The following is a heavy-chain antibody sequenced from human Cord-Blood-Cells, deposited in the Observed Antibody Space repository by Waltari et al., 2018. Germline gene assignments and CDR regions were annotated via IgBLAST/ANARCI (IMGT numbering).Heavy chain of an antibody. D-gene: IGHD2-2*01. J-gene: IGHJ4*02. CDR1: SSSYY. V-gene: IGHV4-39*01. Sequence: SSSYYWGWIRQPPGKGLEWIGSIYYSGSTYYNPSLKSRVTISVDTSKNQFSLKLSSVTAADTAVYYCARRCSSTSCYFRVDYWGQGTLVTVSS. CDR2: IYYSGST. CDR3: ARRCSSTSCYFRVDY.